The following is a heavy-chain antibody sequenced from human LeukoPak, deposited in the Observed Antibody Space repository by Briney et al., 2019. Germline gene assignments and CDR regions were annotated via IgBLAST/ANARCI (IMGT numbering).Heavy chain of an antibody. CDR3: AKVRKGVGAFDI. Sequence: GSLRLSCAASGFTLGIYAMSWVRQAPGKGLEWVSGISNTGLTTYYIDSVKGRFTISRDSSKNTLNLQMDSLRTEDTAVYYCAKVRKGVGAFDIWGQGTMVTVSS. CDR1: GFTLGIYA. CDR2: ISNTGLTT. J-gene: IGHJ3*02. V-gene: IGHV3-23*01. D-gene: IGHD3-16*01.